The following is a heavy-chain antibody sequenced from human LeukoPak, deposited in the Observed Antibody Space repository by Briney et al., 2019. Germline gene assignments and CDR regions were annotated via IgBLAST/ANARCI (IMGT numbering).Heavy chain of an antibody. D-gene: IGHD2-15*01. Sequence: GGSLRLSCAASGFTFSSYEMNWVRQAPGKGLEWVSYISSSGSTIYYADSVKGRFTISRDNSKNTLFLQVNSLRAEDTAIYYCAKNGDRGAYCSGGSCYPYDYYYMDVWGKGTTVTISS. CDR1: GFTFSSYE. J-gene: IGHJ6*03. CDR2: ISSSGSTI. CDR3: AKNGDRGAYCSGGSCYPYDYYYMDV. V-gene: IGHV3-48*03.